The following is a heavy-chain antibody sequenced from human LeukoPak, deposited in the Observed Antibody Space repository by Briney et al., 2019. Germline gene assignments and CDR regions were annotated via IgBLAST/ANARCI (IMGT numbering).Heavy chain of an antibody. D-gene: IGHD3-9*01. CDR1: GFTFSSYA. CDR3: ARAGMSALRYFDWLPNPLDY. CDR2: ISSNGGST. V-gene: IGHV3-64*01. Sequence: EGSLRLSCAASGFTFSSYAMHWVRQAPGKGLEYVSAISSNGGSTYYANSVKGRFTISRDNSKNTLYLQMGSLRAEDMAVYYCARAGMSALRYFDWLPNPLDYWGQGTLVTVSS. J-gene: IGHJ4*02.